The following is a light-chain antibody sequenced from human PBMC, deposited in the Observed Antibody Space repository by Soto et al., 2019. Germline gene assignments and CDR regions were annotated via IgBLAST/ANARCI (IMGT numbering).Light chain of an antibody. Sequence: DIQMTQSPSSLSASVVDRVTITCRASQGISNYLAWYQQKPGKIPKLLIFAASTLQSGVPSRFTGSGSGTDFTLTISSLQPEDVATYYCQKYTSVPSFGGGTKVEIK. J-gene: IGKJ4*01. CDR2: AAS. V-gene: IGKV1-27*01. CDR1: QGISNY. CDR3: QKYTSVPS.